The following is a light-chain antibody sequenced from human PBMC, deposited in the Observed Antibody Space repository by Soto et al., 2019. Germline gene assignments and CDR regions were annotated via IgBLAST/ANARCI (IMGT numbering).Light chain of an antibody. CDR2: AAS. Sequence: DIQMTQSPSSLSAPVGDRVTITCRASQGIANYLAWFQKKPGKAHKSLIYAASTLQIGVPLKFSGSGCETHFTLTIYSLQAEDFATYDCQQYHSYPPSFGQGTKVEIK. CDR3: QQYHSYPPS. V-gene: IGKV1-16*02. CDR1: QGIANY. J-gene: IGKJ1*01.